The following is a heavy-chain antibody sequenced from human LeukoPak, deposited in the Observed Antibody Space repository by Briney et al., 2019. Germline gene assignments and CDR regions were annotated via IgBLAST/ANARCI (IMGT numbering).Heavy chain of an antibody. CDR2: INPDGSTT. CDR3: ARGRIGGSSAFDY. D-gene: IGHD1-26*01. Sequence: GGSLRLSCEASGFIFSNYWMHWVRQAPGKGPVWVSRINPDGSTTSYADSVKGRFTISRGNAKNTLSLQMNSLRVEDTTVYYCARGRIGGSSAFDYWGQGILVTVSS. CDR1: GFIFSNYW. J-gene: IGHJ4*02. V-gene: IGHV3-74*01.